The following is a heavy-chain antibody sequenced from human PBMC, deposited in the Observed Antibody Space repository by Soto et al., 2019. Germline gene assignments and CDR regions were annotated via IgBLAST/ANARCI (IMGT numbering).Heavy chain of an antibody. V-gene: IGHV4-59*08. CDR1: GGSISGHY. CDR2: MYYRGST. CDR3: ARGPYYDLIWNYYYMDV. Sequence: QVQLQESGPGLVKPSETLSLSCSVSGGSISGHYWSWVRQTPGKGLEWIGYMYYRGSTNYNPSLKRRATIQVDPSKNHFSLRLTSVTAADTAVYYCARGPYYDLIWNYYYMDVWRKGTTVTVSS. D-gene: IGHD3-16*01. J-gene: IGHJ6*03.